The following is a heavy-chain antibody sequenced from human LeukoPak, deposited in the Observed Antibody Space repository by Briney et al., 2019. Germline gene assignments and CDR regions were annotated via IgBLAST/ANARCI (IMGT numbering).Heavy chain of an antibody. V-gene: IGHV4-34*01. Sequence: SETLSLTCAVYGGSFSGYYWSWIRQPPGKGLEWIGEINHSGSTNYNPSLKSRVTISVDTSKNQFSLKLSSVTAADTAMYYCARGTLYRGWSYYLDFWGQGSQVTVSS. CDR3: ARGTLYRGWSYYLDF. CDR2: INHSGST. D-gene: IGHD6-19*01. CDR1: GGSFSGYY. J-gene: IGHJ4*02.